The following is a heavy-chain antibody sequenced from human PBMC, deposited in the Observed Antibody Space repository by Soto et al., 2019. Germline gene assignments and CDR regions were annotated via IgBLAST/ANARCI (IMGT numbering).Heavy chain of an antibody. CDR2: INQDGSEK. CDR1: RFTFSTYW. Sequence: GGSLRLSCAASRFTFSTYWMSWVRQAPGKGLEWVANINQDGSEKYYMDSVKGRFTISRDNAKNSLYLQMNSLRAEDTAVYYCARWAQRGYGDSDFDYWGQGTLVTVSS. J-gene: IGHJ4*02. CDR3: ARWAQRGYGDSDFDY. V-gene: IGHV3-7*01. D-gene: IGHD4-17*01.